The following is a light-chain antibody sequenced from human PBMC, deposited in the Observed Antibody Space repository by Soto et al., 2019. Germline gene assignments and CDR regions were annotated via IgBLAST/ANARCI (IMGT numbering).Light chain of an antibody. CDR1: QSLLHRNGYNY. V-gene: IGKV2-28*01. Sequence: EIVMTQSPLSLPVTPGEPASISCRSSQSLLHRNGYNYLDWYLQKPGQSPQLLIYLGSNRASGVPDRFSGSGSGTDFTLKISRVEAEDVGVDYCMQALQAFTFGGGTKVEIK. J-gene: IGKJ4*01. CDR3: MQALQAFT. CDR2: LGS.